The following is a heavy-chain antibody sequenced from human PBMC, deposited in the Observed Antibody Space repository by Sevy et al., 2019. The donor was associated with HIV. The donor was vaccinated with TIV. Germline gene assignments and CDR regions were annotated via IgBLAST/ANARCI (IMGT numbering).Heavy chain of an antibody. J-gene: IGHJ4*02. CDR3: ARDKGVAAAGEYYFDY. Sequence: GGSLRLSCAASGFTFSSYAMHWVHQAPGKGLEWVAVISYDGSNKYYADSVKGRFTISRDNSKNTLYLQMNSLRAEDTAVYYCARDKGVAAAGEYYFDYWGQGTLVTVSS. D-gene: IGHD6-13*01. V-gene: IGHV3-30-3*01. CDR2: ISYDGSNK. CDR1: GFTFSSYA.